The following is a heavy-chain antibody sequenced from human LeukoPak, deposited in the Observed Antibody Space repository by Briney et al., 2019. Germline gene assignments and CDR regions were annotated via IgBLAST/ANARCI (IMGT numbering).Heavy chain of an antibody. CDR3: ARDSASGGP. V-gene: IGHV3-7*01. CDR2: IKPDGSEK. CDR1: GFTFSSYA. Sequence: GRSLRLSCAASGFTFSSYAMHWVRQAPGKGLEWVAHIKPDGSEKNYVDSVKGRFTLFRDDAKNSVYLQMNSLRVEDTAVYYCARDSASGGPWGQGTPVTVSS. D-gene: IGHD6-19*01. J-gene: IGHJ5*02.